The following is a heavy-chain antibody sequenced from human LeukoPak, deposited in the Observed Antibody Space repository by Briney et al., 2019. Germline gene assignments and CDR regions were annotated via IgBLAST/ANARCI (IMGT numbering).Heavy chain of an antibody. V-gene: IGHV3-30*02. CDR1: GFTFSSYG. D-gene: IGHD5-18*01. CDR2: IRYDGSNK. CDR3: AKDRGRGYTYYYYMDV. Sequence: GGSLRLSCAASGFTFSSYGMHWVRQAPGKGLEGVSFIRYDGSNKYYADSVKGRFTISRDNSKNTLYLQMNSLRAEDTAVYYCAKDRGRGYTYYYYMDVWGKGTTVTVSS. J-gene: IGHJ6*03.